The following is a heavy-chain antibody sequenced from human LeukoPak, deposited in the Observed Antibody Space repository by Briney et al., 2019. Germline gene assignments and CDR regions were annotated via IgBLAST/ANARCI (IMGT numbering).Heavy chain of an antibody. CDR1: GFTFSIYG. CDR2: ISDSGGNT. D-gene: IGHD3-10*01. J-gene: IGHJ6*03. Sequence: SGGSLRLSCATSGFTFSIYGMSWVRQAPGKGLEWVSAISDSGGNTYYADSVKGRFTISRDNAKNTLYLQMNSLRAEDTAVYYCARGLISQFYYGSGSYAVRDDYYYYMDVWGKGTTVTISS. CDR3: ARGLISQFYYGSGSYAVRDDYYYYMDV. V-gene: IGHV3-23*01.